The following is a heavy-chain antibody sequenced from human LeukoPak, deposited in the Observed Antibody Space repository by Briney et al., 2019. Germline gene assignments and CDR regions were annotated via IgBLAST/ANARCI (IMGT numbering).Heavy chain of an antibody. J-gene: IGHJ4*02. CDR3: AKVGATLYYFDY. Sequence: GGSLRLSCAASGFSFSSYAMSWVRQAPGKGLEWVSAISGSGGTTYYADSVKGRFTISRDNSKNTLYLQMNSLRVEDTAVYYCAKVGATLYYFDYWGQGSLDTVSS. CDR2: ISGSGGTT. CDR1: GFSFSSYA. D-gene: IGHD1-26*01. V-gene: IGHV3-23*01.